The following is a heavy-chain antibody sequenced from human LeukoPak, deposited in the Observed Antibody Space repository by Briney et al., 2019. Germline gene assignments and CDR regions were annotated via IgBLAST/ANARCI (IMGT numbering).Heavy chain of an antibody. CDR3: ARGMYSGSYYYFDY. D-gene: IGHD1-26*01. CDR2: IYTSGST. CDR1: GGSISSYY. J-gene: IGHJ4*02. Sequence: SETLSLTCTVSGGSISSYYWSWIRQPAGKGLEWIGRIYTSGSTNYNPSLKSRVAMSVDTSKNQFSLKLSSVTAADTAVYYCARGMYSGSYYYFDYWGQGTLVTVSS. V-gene: IGHV4-4*07.